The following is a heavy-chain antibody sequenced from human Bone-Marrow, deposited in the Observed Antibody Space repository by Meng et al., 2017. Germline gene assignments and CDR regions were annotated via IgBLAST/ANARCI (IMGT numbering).Heavy chain of an antibody. CDR2: IFHTGNT. CDR1: GGSIISINW. J-gene: IGHJ4*02. CDR3: ARVDWSGGNPIDS. D-gene: IGHD3-10*01. Sequence: VQLQESGPVLLNPSGTLSLTCAASGGSIISINWWTWVRQPPGKGLEWIVEIFHTGNTHFHPSLKSRVTISVDKSKNQFSLKLNSVTAADTAVYYCARVDWSGGNPIDSWGQGTLVTVSS. V-gene: IGHV4-4*02.